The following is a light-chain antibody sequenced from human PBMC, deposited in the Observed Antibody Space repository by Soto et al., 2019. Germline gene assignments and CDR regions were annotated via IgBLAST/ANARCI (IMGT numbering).Light chain of an antibody. V-gene: IGLV2-11*01. CDR3: CSFEGSHSVV. CDR1: SSDVGGYKY. Sequence: QSVLTQPRSVSGSPGQPVTISCTGTSSDVGGYKYVSWYQRHPGEAPKLVIYDVAERPSGIPDRFSGSKSGNTASLTISGLQPEDEADYFCCSFEGSHSVVFGGGTKLTVL. J-gene: IGLJ3*02. CDR2: DVA.